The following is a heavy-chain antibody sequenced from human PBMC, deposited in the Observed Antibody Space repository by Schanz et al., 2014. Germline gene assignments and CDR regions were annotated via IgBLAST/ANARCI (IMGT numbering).Heavy chain of an antibody. CDR1: GFTFSDYY. CDR2: ISNSGTTI. J-gene: IGHJ4*02. CDR3: AKDLAAVGVFDY. D-gene: IGHD6-13*01. V-gene: IGHV3-11*01. Sequence: VQLLESGGGLVQPGGSLRLSCAASGFTFSDYYMSWIRQAPGKGLEWVSYISNSGTTIYYADSVKGRFTISRDNAKNSLYLQMDSLRAEDTAIYYCAKDLAAVGVFDYWGQGSLVTVSP.